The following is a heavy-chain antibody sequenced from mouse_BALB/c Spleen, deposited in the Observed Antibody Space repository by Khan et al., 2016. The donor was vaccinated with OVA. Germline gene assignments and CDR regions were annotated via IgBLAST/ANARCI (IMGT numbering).Heavy chain of an antibody. J-gene: IGHJ2*01. D-gene: IGHD1-2*01. V-gene: IGHV3-2*02. CDR1: GYSITSGYG. Sequence: DVKLQESGPGLVKPSQSLSLTCTVTGYSITSGYGWNWIRQFPGNKLEWMGYISYSGSTNYNPSLKSRISITRDTSKHQFFLQLNSVTTEDTATYYCARTARIKYWGQGTPLTVSS. CDR3: ARTARIKY. CDR2: ISYSGST.